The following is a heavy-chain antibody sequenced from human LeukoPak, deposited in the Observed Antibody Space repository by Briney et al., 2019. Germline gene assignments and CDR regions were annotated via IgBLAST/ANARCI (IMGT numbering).Heavy chain of an antibody. CDR3: ARDGVSSWYQGDVDY. Sequence: ASVKVSCQTSGYTFTSYGISWMRQAPGQGLEWMGWISSYNGNRNYAQKIQGRVTMTTDTSTSTAYMELRSLRADDTAVYYCARDGVSSWYQGDVDYWGQGTLVTVSS. CDR2: ISSYNGNR. J-gene: IGHJ4*01. D-gene: IGHD6-13*01. CDR1: GYTFTSYG. V-gene: IGHV1-18*01.